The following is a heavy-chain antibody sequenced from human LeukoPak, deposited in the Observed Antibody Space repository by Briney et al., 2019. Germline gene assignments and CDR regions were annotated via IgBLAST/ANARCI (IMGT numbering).Heavy chain of an antibody. CDR1: EFDFSSHA. D-gene: IGHD3-10*01. Sequence: GGSLRLSCAASEFDFSSHAMTWVRQAPGKGLEWVSAISISGSKTYYADSVKGRFTISRDNSKNTLYLQMNSLRAEDTAVYYCAKLWYYGDFWGQGTLVTVSS. J-gene: IGHJ4*02. V-gene: IGHV3-23*01. CDR3: AKLWYYGDF. CDR2: ISISGSKT.